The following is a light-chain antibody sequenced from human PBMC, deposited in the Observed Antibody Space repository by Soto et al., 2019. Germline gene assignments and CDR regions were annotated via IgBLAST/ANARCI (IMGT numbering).Light chain of an antibody. CDR2: DAS. CDR3: QQYNSFSWT. J-gene: IGKJ1*01. CDR1: QSITIW. V-gene: IGKV1-5*01. Sequence: DVQITQSPVALSATVGDSVTITCRASQSITIWLAWYQQKPGKAPKLLIYDASSLEGGVPSRFSGSGSGTEFTLTISGLQPDDFATYYCQQYNSFSWTFGQGTKVDI.